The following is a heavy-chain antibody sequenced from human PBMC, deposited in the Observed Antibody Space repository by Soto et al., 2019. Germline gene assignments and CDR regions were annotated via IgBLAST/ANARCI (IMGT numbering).Heavy chain of an antibody. CDR2: INHSGST. V-gene: IGHV4-34*01. Sequence: QVQLQQWGAGLLKPSETLSLTCAVYGGSFSGYYWSWIRQPPGKGLEWIGEINHSGSTNYNPSLKSRVTISVDTSKNQFSLKLSSVSAADTAVYHCARRVPRHWFDPWGQGTLVTVSS. D-gene: IGHD1-1*01. J-gene: IGHJ5*02. CDR1: GGSFSGYY. CDR3: ARRVPRHWFDP.